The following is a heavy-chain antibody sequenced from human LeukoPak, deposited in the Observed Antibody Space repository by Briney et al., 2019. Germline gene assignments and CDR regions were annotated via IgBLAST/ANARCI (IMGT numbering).Heavy chain of an antibody. J-gene: IGHJ4*02. D-gene: IGHD3-16*01. CDR2: ISSSSSAL. CDR1: GFTFSSYS. CDR3: ARGRGTSVYFDF. Sequence: GGSLRLSCAASGFTFSSYSMNWVRQSPGKGLEWISYISSSSSALYYGDSVKGRFTISRDSATNSVSLQMDSLRPEDTAVYCCARGRGTSVYFDFWGQGTLVTVSS. V-gene: IGHV3-48*01.